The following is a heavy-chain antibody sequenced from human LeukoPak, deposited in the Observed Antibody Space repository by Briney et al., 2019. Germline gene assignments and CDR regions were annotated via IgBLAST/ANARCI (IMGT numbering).Heavy chain of an antibody. CDR1: GYTFTDYY. D-gene: IGHD1-26*01. CDR3: ATQWGGSGIRKPYYFDY. V-gene: IGHV1-69-2*01. J-gene: IGHJ4*02. Sequence: ASVKISCKVSGYTFTDYYMHWVQQAPGKGLEWMGLVDPEDGETIYAEKFQGRVTITADTSTDTAYMELSSLRSEDTAVYYCATQWGGSGIRKPYYFDYWGQGTLVTVSS. CDR2: VDPEDGET.